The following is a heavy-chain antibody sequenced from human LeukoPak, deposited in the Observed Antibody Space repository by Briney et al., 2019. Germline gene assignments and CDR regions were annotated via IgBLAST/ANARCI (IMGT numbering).Heavy chain of an antibody. CDR3: ARGGPTRYSYSFDS. V-gene: IGHV4-31*03. J-gene: IGHJ5*01. D-gene: IGHD2-15*01. CDR1: GDSISGGDCN. Sequence: PSETLSLTCTVSGDSISGGDCNWSWIRQHPGTGLEWMAYIYYSGNTYYNSSLQSRVTISIDTSQNQFSLKLSSVTAADTAVYYCARGGPTRYSYSFDSWGQGTLVTVSS. CDR2: IYYSGNT.